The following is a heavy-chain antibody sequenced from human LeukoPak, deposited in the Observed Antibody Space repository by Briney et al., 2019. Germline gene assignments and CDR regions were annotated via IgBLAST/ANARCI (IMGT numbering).Heavy chain of an antibody. V-gene: IGHV3-23*01. Sequence: PGGSLRLSCAASGFTFSSYAMSWVRQAPGKGLEWVSAISGSGGSTYYADSVKGRFTISRDNSKNTLYLQMNSLRAEDTAVYYCAKRMATITSPFAPFDYWGQGTLVTVSS. D-gene: IGHD5-24*01. CDR2: ISGSGGST. J-gene: IGHJ4*02. CDR1: GFTFSSYA. CDR3: AKRMATITSPFAPFDY.